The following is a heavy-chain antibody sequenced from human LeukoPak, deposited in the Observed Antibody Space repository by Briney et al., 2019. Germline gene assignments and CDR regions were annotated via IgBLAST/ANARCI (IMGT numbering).Heavy chain of an antibody. V-gene: IGHV5-51*01. CDR1: GYSFTSYW. D-gene: IGHD3-10*01. CDR2: IYPGDSDT. J-gene: IGHJ4*02. CDR3: ALWRRGGAASFDY. Sequence: GESLKISCKGSGYSFTSYWIGWVRQMPGKGLEWMGIIYPGDSDTRYSPSFQGQVAVSADRSISTACLQWSSLKASDTAMYYCALWRRGGAASFDYWGQGTLVTVSS.